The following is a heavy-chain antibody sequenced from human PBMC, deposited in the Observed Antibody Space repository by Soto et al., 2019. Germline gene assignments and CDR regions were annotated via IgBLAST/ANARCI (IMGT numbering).Heavy chain of an antibody. CDR2: VKKDGSEK. V-gene: IGHV3-7*03. J-gene: IGHJ4*02. CDR3: AGGSGWVIDY. CDR1: GFTFSTYW. Sequence: GGSLRLSCEAPGFTFSTYWMNWVRQAPGPGLEWVAIVKKDGSEKYYVDSVKGRFTISRDNAKNSLYLQMNDLRAEDTAVYDCAGGSGWVIDYWGRGTLVTVSS. D-gene: IGHD6-19*01.